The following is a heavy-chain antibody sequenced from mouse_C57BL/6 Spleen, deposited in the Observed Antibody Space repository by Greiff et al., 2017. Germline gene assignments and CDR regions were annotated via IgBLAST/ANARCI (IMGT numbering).Heavy chain of an antibody. J-gene: IGHJ2*01. V-gene: IGHV3-6*01. CDR2: ISYDGSN. D-gene: IGHD4-1*01. CDR3: ARNWDVEDFDY. Sequence: EVQLQESGPGLVKPSQSLSLTCSVTGYSITSGYYWNWIRQFPGNKLEWMGYISYDGSNNYNPSLKNRISITRDTSKNQFFLKLNSVTTEDTATYYCARNWDVEDFDYWGQGTTLTVSS. CDR1: GYSITSGYY.